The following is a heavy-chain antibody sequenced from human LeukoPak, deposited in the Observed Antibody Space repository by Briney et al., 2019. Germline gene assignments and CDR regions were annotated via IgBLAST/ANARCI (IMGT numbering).Heavy chain of an antibody. D-gene: IGHD6-13*01. CDR1: GGSISSGVYF. V-gene: IGHV4-39*01. CDR2: INYSGNT. J-gene: IGHJ4*02. CDR3: ASFFLAAAGTVLPGGAHDY. Sequence: PSETLSLTCAVSGGSISSGVYFWGWIRQPPGKGLEWIGTINYSGNTYYSPSLKSRVTMSVDTSKNQFSLKLSSVTAADTAVYYCASFFLAAAGTVLPGGAHDYWGQGTLVTVSS.